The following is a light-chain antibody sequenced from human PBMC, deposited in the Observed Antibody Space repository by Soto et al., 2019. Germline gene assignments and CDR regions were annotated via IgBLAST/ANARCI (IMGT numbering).Light chain of an antibody. Sequence: DVVMTQSPLSLPVTLGQPASVSCRSSQSLVHSDGNSYLSWFRQRPGQSPRRLIYKVSNRDSGVPDRFSGSGSDTDFTLKISRVEAEDVGVYYCMQGTHWPYTFGQGTQLEIK. CDR3: MQGTHWPYT. CDR1: QSLVHSDGNSY. V-gene: IGKV2-30*02. CDR2: KVS. J-gene: IGKJ2*01.